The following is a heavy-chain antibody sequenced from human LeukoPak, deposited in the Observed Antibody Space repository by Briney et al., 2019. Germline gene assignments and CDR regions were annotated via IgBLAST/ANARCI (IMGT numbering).Heavy chain of an antibody. CDR3: ARGGYYFHDAFDF. D-gene: IGHD3-10*01. V-gene: IGHV3-74*01. CDR1: GFTFSSYW. CDR2: INSDGSST. J-gene: IGHJ3*01. Sequence: GGSLRLSCAASGFTFSSYWMHWVRQAPGKGLVWVSRINSDGSSTSYADSVKGRFTISRDNAKNTLYLQMNSLRAEDTAVYYCARGGYYFHDAFDFWGQGTMVTVSS.